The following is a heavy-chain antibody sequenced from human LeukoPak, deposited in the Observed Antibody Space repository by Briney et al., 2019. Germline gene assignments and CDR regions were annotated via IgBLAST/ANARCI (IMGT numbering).Heavy chain of an antibody. V-gene: IGHV3-53*01. Sequence: GGSLRLSCAASGFTVSSNYMSWVRQAPGKGLEWVSVIYSGGSTYYADSVKGRFIISRDISQNTVYLEMNSLRAEDAAVYYCATPHYYGSGSQGGYYFDYWGQGTLVTVSS. J-gene: IGHJ4*02. CDR3: ATPHYYGSGSQGGYYFDY. D-gene: IGHD3-10*01. CDR1: GFTVSSNY. CDR2: IYSGGST.